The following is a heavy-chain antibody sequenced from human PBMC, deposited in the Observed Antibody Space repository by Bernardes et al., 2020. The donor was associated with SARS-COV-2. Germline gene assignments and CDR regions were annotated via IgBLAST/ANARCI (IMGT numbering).Heavy chain of an antibody. J-gene: IGHJ4*02. CDR3: ARGGLLGATPSWDY. Sequence: ASVKDSCQTSGYTFTGYYIPWVRQAPGQGLEWMGWIFPNNGGTKYAQKFQGRVTMTRDTSLRTAYMELSGLTSDDTAVYYCARGGLLGATPSWDYWGQGPLVTVSS. CDR1: GYTFTGYY. CDR2: IFPNNGGT. V-gene: IGHV1-2*02. D-gene: IGHD1-26*01.